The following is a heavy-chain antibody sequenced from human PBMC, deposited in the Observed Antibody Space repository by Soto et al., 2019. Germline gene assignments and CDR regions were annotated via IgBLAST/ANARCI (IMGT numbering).Heavy chain of an antibody. Sequence: GSLRLSCAASGFTFSSYWMSWVRQAPGKGLEWVANIKQDGSEKYYVDSVKGRFTISRDNAKNSLYLQMNSLRAEDTAVYYCARELTYGSGSGTPAGKYYYGMDVWGQGTTVTVSS. CDR1: GFTFSSYW. V-gene: IGHV3-7*05. J-gene: IGHJ6*02. CDR2: IKQDGSEK. CDR3: ARELTYGSGSGTPAGKYYYGMDV. D-gene: IGHD3-10*01.